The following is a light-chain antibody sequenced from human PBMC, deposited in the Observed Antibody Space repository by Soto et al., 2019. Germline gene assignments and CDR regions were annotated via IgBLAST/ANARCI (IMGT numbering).Light chain of an antibody. CDR3: QHYNSYSEA. Sequence: DVQMTESPSSLSASIGETVSITCRASQSISGGLAWYKKKPEKAPEILIYKASSLESGVPSRFRGSGSGTEFTLTISSLQPDDFETYYCQHYNSYSEAFGQGTKVDIK. J-gene: IGKJ1*01. CDR1: QSISGG. CDR2: KAS. V-gene: IGKV1-5*03.